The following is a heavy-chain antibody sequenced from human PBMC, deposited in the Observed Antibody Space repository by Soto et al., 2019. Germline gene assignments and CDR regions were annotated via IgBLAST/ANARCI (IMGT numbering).Heavy chain of an antibody. V-gene: IGHV3-33*01. D-gene: IGHD6-19*01. CDR1: GFTFSSYG. CDR3: ARDLGRPQAVYYFDY. CDR2: IWYDRSNK. J-gene: IGHJ4*02. Sequence: PGGSLRLSCAASGFTFSSYGMHWVRQAPGKGLEWVAVIWYDRSNKYYADSVKGRFTISRDDSKNTLYLQMNSLRAEDTAVYYCARDLGRPQAVYYFDYWGQGTLVTVSS.